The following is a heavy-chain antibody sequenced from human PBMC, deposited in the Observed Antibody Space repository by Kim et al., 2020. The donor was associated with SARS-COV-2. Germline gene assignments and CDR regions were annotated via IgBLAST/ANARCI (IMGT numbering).Heavy chain of an antibody. J-gene: IGHJ1*01. CDR2: T. D-gene: IGHD1-1*01. CDR3: VRGGVTGSRLDH. Sequence: TTYADSVKGRLAISRDNARDTLSLHMSSLRDDGTAVYYCVRGGVTGSRLDHWGQGNLVTVSS. V-gene: IGHV3-74*03.